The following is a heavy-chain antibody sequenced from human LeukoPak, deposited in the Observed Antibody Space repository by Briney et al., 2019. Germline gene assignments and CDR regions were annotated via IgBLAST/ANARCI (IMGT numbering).Heavy chain of an antibody. CDR3: VRDSGGYSSVWYDAFDV. CDR2: IKQDGSVK. V-gene: IGHV3-7*01. D-gene: IGHD6-19*01. CDR1: GFTFSGYW. J-gene: IGHJ3*01. Sequence: GGSLRLSCAASGFTFSGYWMIWVRQAPGKGLEWVANIKQDGSVKYYVDSVSGRFTISRDNAKNLLYLQMNSLRDEDTAVYYCVRDSGGYSSVWYDAFDVGGRGTKVTVSS.